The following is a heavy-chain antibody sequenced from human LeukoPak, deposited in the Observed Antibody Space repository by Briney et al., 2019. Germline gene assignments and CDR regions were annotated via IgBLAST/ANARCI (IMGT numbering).Heavy chain of an antibody. V-gene: IGHV3-48*03. CDR1: GFTFSSYE. CDR2: ISSSGSTI. D-gene: IGHD3-3*01. CDR3: ARAPYVLRFLEHRGDY. Sequence: GGSLRLSCAASGFTFSSYEMNWVRQAPGKRLEWGSYISSSGSTIYYADSVKGRFTISRDNAKNSLYLQMNSPRAEDTAVYYCARAPYVLRFLEHRGDYWGQGTLVTVSS. J-gene: IGHJ4*02.